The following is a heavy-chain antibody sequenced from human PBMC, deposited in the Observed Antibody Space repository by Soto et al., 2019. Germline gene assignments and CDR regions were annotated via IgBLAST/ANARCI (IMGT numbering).Heavy chain of an antibody. CDR3: ARVGSNSNQLYYNYMDV. J-gene: IGHJ6*03. D-gene: IGHD4-4*01. CDR2: MSYDGNT. Sequence: QLQLQESGPGLVKPSETLSLTCTVSGGSISDSNYYWGWLRQPPGKGLEWIGSMSYDGNTYYNPSLKSRVSISVDTSKNQFSLKVTSVTAADTDVYYCARVGSNSNQLYYNYMDVWGKGTTVTVSS. CDR1: GGSISDSNYY. V-gene: IGHV4-39*01.